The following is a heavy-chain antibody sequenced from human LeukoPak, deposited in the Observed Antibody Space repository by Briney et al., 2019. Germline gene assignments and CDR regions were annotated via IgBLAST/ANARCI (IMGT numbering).Heavy chain of an antibody. V-gene: IGHV3-7*01. J-gene: IGHJ4*02. CDR1: GFTFSDHW. CDR2: IKQGGSQK. Sequence: GGSLRLSCEASGFTFSDHWMTWVRQAPGKGLEWVANIKQGGSQKYYVDSVKGRFTISRDDVKSTLFLQMNNLSAEDSALYYCARGPNFGDYVDFLDSWGQGTLVTVSS. D-gene: IGHD4-17*01. CDR3: ARGPNFGDYVDFLDS.